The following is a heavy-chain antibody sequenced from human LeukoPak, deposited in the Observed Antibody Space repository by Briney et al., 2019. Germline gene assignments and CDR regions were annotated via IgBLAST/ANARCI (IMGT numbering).Heavy chain of an antibody. J-gene: IGHJ4*02. CDR1: GFIFSSYA. V-gene: IGHV3-23*01. CDR2: ISGSGGST. CDR3: AEPEGGYYDIRPD. Sequence: GGSLRLSCAASGFIFSSYAMHWVRQAPGKGLEWVSAISGSGGSTYYADSVKGRFTISRDNSKNTLYLQMNSLRAEDTAVYYCAEPEGGYYDIRPDWGQGTLVTVSS. D-gene: IGHD3-22*01.